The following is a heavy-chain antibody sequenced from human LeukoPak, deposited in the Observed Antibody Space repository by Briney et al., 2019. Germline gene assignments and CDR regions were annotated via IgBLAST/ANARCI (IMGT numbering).Heavy chain of an antibody. J-gene: IGHJ4*02. CDR3: ARDNVSCRGGRCYPGYYFDS. CDR1: GGSISSGDYS. D-gene: IGHD2-15*01. V-gene: IGHV4-30-4*07. CDR2: IYYTGST. Sequence: SQTLSLTCGASGGSISSGDYSWSWIRQPPGKGLEWIGYIYYTGSTQYNPSLKSRVTMSLDKSKNQLSLKLMSVTAADTAVYYCARDNVSCRGGRCYPGYYFDSWGQGTLVTVSS.